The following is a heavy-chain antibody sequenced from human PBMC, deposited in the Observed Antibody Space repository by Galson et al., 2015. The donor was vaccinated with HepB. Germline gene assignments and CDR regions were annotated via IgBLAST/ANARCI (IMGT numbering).Heavy chain of an antibody. CDR3: ARGPIVVVVAAQSGDWFDP. CDR2: IYYSGST. D-gene: IGHD2-15*01. V-gene: IGHV4-31*03. CDR1: GGSISSGGYY. J-gene: IGHJ5*02. Sequence: TLSLTCTDSGGSISSGGYYWSWIRQHPGKGLEWIGYIYYSGSTYYNPSLKSRVTISVDTSKNQFSLKLSSVTAADTAVYYCARGPIVVVVAAQSGDWFDPWGQGTLVTVSS.